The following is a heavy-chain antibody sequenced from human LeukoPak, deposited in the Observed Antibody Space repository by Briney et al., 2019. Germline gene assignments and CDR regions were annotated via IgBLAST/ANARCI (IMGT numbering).Heavy chain of an antibody. CDR2: IYYNGST. Sequence: PSETLSLTCTVPGGSISSSSYYWGWIRQPPGKGLEWIGSIYYNGSTYYNPSLKSRVTISVDTSKNQFSLKLSSVTAADTAVYYCARHVTHYDFWSGYGYYFDYWGQGTLVTVSS. D-gene: IGHD3-3*01. J-gene: IGHJ4*02. CDR3: ARHVTHYDFWSGYGYYFDY. V-gene: IGHV4-39*01. CDR1: GGSISSSSYY.